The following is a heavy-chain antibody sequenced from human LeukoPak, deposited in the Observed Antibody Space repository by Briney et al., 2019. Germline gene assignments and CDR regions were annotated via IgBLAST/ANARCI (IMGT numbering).Heavy chain of an antibody. D-gene: IGHD2-2*01. CDR2: IYPGDSDT. V-gene: IGHV5-51*01. CDR1: GYSFTSYW. CDR3: ARQGYCSRASCNGWFDP. Sequence: GESLKISCKGSGYSFTSYWIGWVRQMPGKGLEWMGIIYPGDSDTRYSPSFQGQVTISADKSISTAYLQWSSLKASDTAVYYCARQGYCSRASCNGWFDPWGQGTLVTVSS. J-gene: IGHJ5*02.